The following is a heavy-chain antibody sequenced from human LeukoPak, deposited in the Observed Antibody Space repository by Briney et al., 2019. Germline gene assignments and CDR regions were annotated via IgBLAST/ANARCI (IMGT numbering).Heavy chain of an antibody. J-gene: IGHJ4*02. CDR3: ASQSSSPAGVY. CDR1: GGSFSGYY. D-gene: IGHD6-19*01. V-gene: IGHV4-34*01. Sequence: ASETLSLTCAVYGGSFSGYYWSWIRQPPGKGLEWIGEINHSGSTNYDPSLKSRVTISVDTSKNQFSLKLSSVTAEDTAVYYCASQSSSPAGVYWGQGTLVTVSS. CDR2: INHSGST.